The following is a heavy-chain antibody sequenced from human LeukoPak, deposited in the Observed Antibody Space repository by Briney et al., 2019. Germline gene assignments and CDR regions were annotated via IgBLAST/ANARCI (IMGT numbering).Heavy chain of an antibody. CDR1: GGTFSSYA. CDR2: IIPIFGTA. V-gene: IGHV1-69*05. D-gene: IGHD3-16*02. J-gene: IGHJ4*02. CDR3: ARDQMITFGGVIVAFDY. Sequence: SVKVSCKASGGTFSSYAISWVRQAPGQGLEWMGRIIPIFGTANYAQKFQGRVTITTDESTSTAYMELSSLRSEDTAVYYCARDQMITFGGVIVAFDYWGQGTLVTVSS.